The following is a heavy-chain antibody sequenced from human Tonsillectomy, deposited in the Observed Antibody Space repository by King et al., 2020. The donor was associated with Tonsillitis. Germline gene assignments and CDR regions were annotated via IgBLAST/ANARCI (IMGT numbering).Heavy chain of an antibody. CDR3: TKASYYDSGSFDY. D-gene: IGHD3-10*01. V-gene: IGHV3-30*02. CDR2: IRSYGTDK. J-gene: IGHJ4*02. CDR1: GFTFASFA. Sequence: QVQLVESGGGVVQPGESLRVSCAASGFTFASFAMNWVRQAPGKGLEWVAFIRSYGTDKYYSDSVRGRFTVSRDDSENMVYLQMNSLKPDDTGLYYCTKASYYDSGSFDYWGPGTAVTVSS.